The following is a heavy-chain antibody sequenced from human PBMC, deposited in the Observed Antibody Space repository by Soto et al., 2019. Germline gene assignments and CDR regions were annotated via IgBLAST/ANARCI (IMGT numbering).Heavy chain of an antibody. Sequence: QVQLVQSGAEVKKPGSSVKVSCKAPGGTFSSYAISWVRQAPGQGLEWMGGLIPIFATAKYAQKFQGRVTMTADESTSTGYMELSSLSSADTAVYYCARSQGGSSSLDVYYYYYYGMDVWGQGTTVTVSS. V-gene: IGHV1-69*01. D-gene: IGHD2-15*01. CDR3: ARSQGGSSSLDVYYYYYYGMDV. CDR2: LIPIFATA. CDR1: GGTFSSYA. J-gene: IGHJ6*02.